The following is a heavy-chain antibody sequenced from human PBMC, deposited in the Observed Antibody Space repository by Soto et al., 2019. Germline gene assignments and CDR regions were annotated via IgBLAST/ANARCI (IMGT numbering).Heavy chain of an antibody. Sequence: PGGSLRLSCSASGFTFSSYAMHWVRQAPGKGLEYVSSISTNGGSTHYADSVKGRFTISRDNSKNTQYLQMSSLRADDTAVYYCVKGEYYYDSSVFYPFAYGGRGPLVTVPS. CDR3: VKGEYYYDSSVFYPFAY. D-gene: IGHD3-22*01. CDR2: ISTNGGST. V-gene: IGHV3-64D*06. J-gene: IGHJ4*02. CDR1: GFTFSSYA.